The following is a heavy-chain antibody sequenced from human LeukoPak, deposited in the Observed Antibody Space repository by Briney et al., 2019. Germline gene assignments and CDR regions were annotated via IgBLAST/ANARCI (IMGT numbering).Heavy chain of an antibody. CDR2: IIPIFGTA. CDR1: GYTFTTYA. CDR3: ARGSASSSPTIDY. Sequence: ASVKVSCKASGYTFTTYAMNWVRQAPGQGLEWMGGIIPIFGTANYAQKFQGRVTITADKSTSTAYMELSSLRSEDTAVYYCARGSASSSPTIDYWGQGTLVTVSS. J-gene: IGHJ4*02. D-gene: IGHD6-6*01. V-gene: IGHV1-69*06.